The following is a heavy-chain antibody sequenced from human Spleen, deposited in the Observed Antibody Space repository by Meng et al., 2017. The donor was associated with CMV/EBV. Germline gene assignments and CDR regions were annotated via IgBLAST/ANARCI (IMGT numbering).Heavy chain of an antibody. CDR3: ARGDFWSGSNWFDP. D-gene: IGHD3-3*01. CDR1: GGSISSSSYY. CDR2: IYYSGST. Sequence: QLQLQESGPGLVKPSETLSLTCTVSGGSISSSSYYWGWIRQPPGKGLEWIGSIYYSGSTYYNPSLKSRVTISVDTSKNQFSLKLSSVTAADTAVYYCARGDFWSGSNWFDPWGQGTLVTVSS. J-gene: IGHJ5*02. V-gene: IGHV4-39*07.